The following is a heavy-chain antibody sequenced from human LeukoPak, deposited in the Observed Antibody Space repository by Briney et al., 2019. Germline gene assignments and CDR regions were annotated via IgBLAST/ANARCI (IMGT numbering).Heavy chain of an antibody. J-gene: IGHJ4*02. V-gene: IGHV3-23*01. CDR2: ISGSGGST. CDR3: AILYSSSWYVGY. CDR1: GFTFSSYA. D-gene: IGHD6-13*01. Sequence: GGSLRLSCAASGFTFSSYAMSWVRQAPGKGLEWVAGISGSGGSTYYADSVKGRFTITRDNSKNTLYLQMNSLRAEDTAVYYCAILYSSSWYVGYWGQGTLVTVSS.